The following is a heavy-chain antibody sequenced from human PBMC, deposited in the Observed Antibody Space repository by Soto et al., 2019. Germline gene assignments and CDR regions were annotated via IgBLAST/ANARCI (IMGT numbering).Heavy chain of an antibody. J-gene: IGHJ4*02. CDR3: AKDSAGGVGRFDY. D-gene: IGHD3-16*01. CDR1: GFTFDDYA. V-gene: IGHV3-9*01. Sequence: EMQLVESGGGLVQPGRSLRLSCAASGFTFDDYAMHWVRLPPGKGLEWVSGISWNSGSIGYAEFVKGRFTISRDNAKNSRYLQLNSVRAEDTALYYCAKDSAGGVGRFDYWGQGALVTVSS. CDR2: ISWNSGSI.